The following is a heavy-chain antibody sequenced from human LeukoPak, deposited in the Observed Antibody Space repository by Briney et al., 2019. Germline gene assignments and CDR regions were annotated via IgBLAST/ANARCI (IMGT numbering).Heavy chain of an antibody. CDR3: ARYHPGGGAAAAPGDY. D-gene: IGHD6-13*01. Sequence: ASVKVSCKASGYTFTSYGISWVRQAPGQGLEWMGWISAYNGNTNYAQKLQGRVTMTTDTSTSTAYMELRSLRSDDTAVYYCARYHPGGGAAAAPGDYWGQGTLVTVSS. CDR1: GYTFTSYG. CDR2: ISAYNGNT. J-gene: IGHJ4*02. V-gene: IGHV1-18*01.